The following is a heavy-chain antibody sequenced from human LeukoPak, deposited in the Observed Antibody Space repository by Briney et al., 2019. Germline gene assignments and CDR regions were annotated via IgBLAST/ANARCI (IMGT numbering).Heavy chain of an antibody. J-gene: IGHJ3*02. CDR3: ARVRQEDIVVVPAAMDAFDI. Sequence: GGSLRLSCAASGFTLSSNYMSWVRQAPGKGLEWVSVIYSGGSTYYADSVKGRFTISRDNSKNTLYLQMNSLRAEDTAVYYCARVRQEDIVVVPAAMDAFDIWGQGTMVTVSS. D-gene: IGHD2-2*01. V-gene: IGHV3-66*01. CDR2: IYSGGST. CDR1: GFTLSSNY.